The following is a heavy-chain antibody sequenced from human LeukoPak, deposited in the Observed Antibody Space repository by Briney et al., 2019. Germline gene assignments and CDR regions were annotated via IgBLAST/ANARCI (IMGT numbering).Heavy chain of an antibody. D-gene: IGHD2-2*01. CDR3: ARDSVPAVAFDI. J-gene: IGHJ3*02. Sequence: SXRXSCAXXGFTXSXXVMTWVRQAPWXGLXXVSSITFSSSHIFYADSVKGRFTISRDNAKNSLYLQMNSLRAEDTAVYYCARDSVPAVAFDIWGQGTMVTVSS. V-gene: IGHV3-21*01. CDR2: ITFSSSHI. CDR1: GFTXSXXV.